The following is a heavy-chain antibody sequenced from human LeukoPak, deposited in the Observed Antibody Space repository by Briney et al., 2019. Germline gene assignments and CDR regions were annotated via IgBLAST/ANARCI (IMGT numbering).Heavy chain of an antibody. V-gene: IGHV1-18*01. J-gene: IGHJ5*02. CDR3: ARDRYCSSTSCYSGPYNWFDP. Sequence: GASVKVSCKASGYTFTSYGISWVRQAPGQGLEWMGWISAYNGNTNYAQKLQGRVTMTTDTSTSTAYMELRSLRSDDTAVYYCARDRYCSSTSCYSGPYNWFDPWGQGTLVTVSS. D-gene: IGHD2-2*01. CDR1: GYTFTSYG. CDR2: ISAYNGNT.